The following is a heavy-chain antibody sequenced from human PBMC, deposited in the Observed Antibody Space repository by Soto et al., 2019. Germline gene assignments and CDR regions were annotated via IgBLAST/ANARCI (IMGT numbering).Heavy chain of an antibody. CDR1: GGSFSGYY. V-gene: IGHV4-34*01. CDR2: INHSGST. J-gene: IGHJ5*02. CDR3: GRATPRHNWFDP. Sequence: SETLSLTCAVYGGSFSGYYWSWIRQPPGKGLEWIGEINHSGSTNYNPSLKSRVTISVDTSKNQFSLKLSSVTAADTAMDYCGRATPRHNWFDPWGQGTLVTVSS.